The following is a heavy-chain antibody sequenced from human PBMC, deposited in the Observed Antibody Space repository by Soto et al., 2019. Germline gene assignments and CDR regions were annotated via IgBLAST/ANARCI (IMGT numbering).Heavy chain of an antibody. CDR3: TRGYAVNWHTPHY. D-gene: IGHD4-4*01. J-gene: IGHJ1*01. Sequence: QVQVQQWGAGLVKPSETLSLTCAVHGGSFSGFYWSWIRQPPGKGLEYIGEINHIGITNYNPSLKRRVTISVDTSENQLSRKLSSVTAADTAVYYCTRGYAVNWHTPHYWGQGTLVTVSS. CDR2: INHIGIT. V-gene: IGHV4-34*01. CDR1: GGSFSGFY.